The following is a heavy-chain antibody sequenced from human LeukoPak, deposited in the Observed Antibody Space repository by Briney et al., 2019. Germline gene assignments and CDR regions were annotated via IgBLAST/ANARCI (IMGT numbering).Heavy chain of an antibody. CDR2: INHSGST. J-gene: IGHJ5*02. V-gene: IGHV4-34*01. D-gene: IGHD3-3*01. CDR3: ARGRFWSGPSAGSAFDP. Sequence: PSETLSLTCAVYGGSFSGYYWSWIRQPPGKGLEWIGEINHSGSTNYNPSLKSRVTISVDTSKNQFSLKLSSVTAADTAVHYCARGRFWSGPSAGSAFDPWGQGTLVTVSS. CDR1: GGSFSGYY.